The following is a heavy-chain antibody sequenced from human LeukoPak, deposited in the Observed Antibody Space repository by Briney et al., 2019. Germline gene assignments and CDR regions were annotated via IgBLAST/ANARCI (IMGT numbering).Heavy chain of an antibody. CDR2: IKGKTDGETT. J-gene: IGHJ4*02. CDR1: GFTFNYAW. V-gene: IGHV3-15*01. CDR3: TTAPSGYAYMNGWHLDY. Sequence: PGGSLRLSCAASGFTFNYAWMSWVRQAPGKGLEWVGRIKGKTDGETTDYAAPVKGRFTISRDDSKNTLYLQMNSLKTENTALYYCTTAPSGYAYMNGWHLDYWGQGALVTVSS. D-gene: IGHD5-18*01.